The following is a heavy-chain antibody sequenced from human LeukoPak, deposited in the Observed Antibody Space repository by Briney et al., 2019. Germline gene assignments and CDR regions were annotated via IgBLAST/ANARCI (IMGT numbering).Heavy chain of an antibody. CDR1: GLTFSSYA. CDR2: ISYDGSNK. J-gene: IGHJ4*02. V-gene: IGHV3-30-3*01. Sequence: HPRRSLRPPCPPPGLTFSSYATHWVRQAPGKALDPVAVISYDGSNKYYADSVKGRFTISRDNSKNTLYLQMNSVRAEVMAVYYCARAVLAARPYFDCWGQGTVVSVCS. D-gene: IGHD6-6*01. CDR3: ARAVLAARPYFDC.